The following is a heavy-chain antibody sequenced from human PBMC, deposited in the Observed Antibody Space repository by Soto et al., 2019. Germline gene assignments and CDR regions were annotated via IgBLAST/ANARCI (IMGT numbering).Heavy chain of an antibody. CDR1: GFTFSSYS. J-gene: IGHJ6*02. CDR3: ARVLRYFDWLLYNGMDV. Sequence: GGSLRLSCAASGFTFSSYSMNWVRQAPGKGLEWVSSISSSSSYIYYADSVKGRFTISRDNAKNSLYLQMNSLRAEDTAVYYCARVLRYFDWLLYNGMDVWGQGTTVTVSS. V-gene: IGHV3-21*01. D-gene: IGHD3-9*01. CDR2: ISSSSSYI.